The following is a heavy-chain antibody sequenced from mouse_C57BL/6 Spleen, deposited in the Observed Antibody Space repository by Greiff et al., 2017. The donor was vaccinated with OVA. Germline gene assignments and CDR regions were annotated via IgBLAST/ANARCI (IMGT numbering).Heavy chain of an antibody. J-gene: IGHJ2*01. V-gene: IGHV1-63*01. CDR1: GYTFTNYW. Sequence: QVQLQQSGAELVRPGTSVKMSCKASGYTFTNYWIGWAKQRPGHGLEWIGDIYPGGGYTNYNEKFKGKATLTANKSSSTAYMQCSSLTSEDSAISYCARRSSKGNYFDYWGQGTTLTVSS. CDR2: IYPGGGYT. D-gene: IGHD2-5*01. CDR3: ARRSSKGNYFDY.